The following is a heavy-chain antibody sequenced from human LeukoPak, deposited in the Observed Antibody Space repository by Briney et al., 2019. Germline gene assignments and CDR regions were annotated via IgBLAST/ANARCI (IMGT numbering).Heavy chain of an antibody. D-gene: IGHD1-14*01. Sequence: PGGSLRLSCAASGFSLKTYNMNWVRQAPGKGLEWVSSMTSSRYIYYADSVKGRFTISRDNAKNSLYLQMNSLRAEDTAVYYCARDSGTLDAFDIWGQGTMVTVSS. CDR3: ARDSGTLDAFDI. J-gene: IGHJ3*02. V-gene: IGHV3-21*04. CDR2: MTSSRYI. CDR1: GFSLKTYN.